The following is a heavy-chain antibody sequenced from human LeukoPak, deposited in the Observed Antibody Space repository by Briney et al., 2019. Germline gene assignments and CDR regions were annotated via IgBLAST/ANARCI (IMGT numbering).Heavy chain of an antibody. Sequence: QPGGSLRLPCEASGFTFSSYAMSWVRQAPGKGLEWVSAVSGSGGITNYADSVKGRFTISRDNAKNSLYLQMNSLRAEDTAVYYCARGRYFDVYYYGMDVWGQGTTVTVSS. CDR3: ARGRYFDVYYYGMDV. J-gene: IGHJ6*02. CDR2: VSGSGGIT. V-gene: IGHV3-23*01. CDR1: GFTFSSYA. D-gene: IGHD3-9*01.